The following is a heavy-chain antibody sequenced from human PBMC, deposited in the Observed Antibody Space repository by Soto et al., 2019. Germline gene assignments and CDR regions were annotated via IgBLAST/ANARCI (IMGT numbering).Heavy chain of an antibody. CDR2: ISSSSSYI. D-gene: IGHD2-15*01. CDR3: ARARYCSGGSCLPHADY. CDR1: GFTFSSYS. Sequence: GGSLRLSCAASGFTFSSYSMNWVRQAPGKGLEWVSSISSSSSYIYYADSVKGRFTISRDNAKNSLYLQMNSLRAEDTAVYYCARARYCSGGSCLPHADYWGQGTLVTVSS. J-gene: IGHJ4*02. V-gene: IGHV3-21*01.